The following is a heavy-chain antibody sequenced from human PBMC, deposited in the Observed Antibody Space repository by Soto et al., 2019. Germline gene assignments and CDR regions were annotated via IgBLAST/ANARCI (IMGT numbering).Heavy chain of an antibody. V-gene: IGHV3-33*01. CDR2: IWYDGSNK. CDR1: GFTFSSYG. CDR3: AREWGYSGYDYWFDP. D-gene: IGHD5-12*01. J-gene: IGHJ5*02. Sequence: QVQLVESGGGVVQPGRSLRLSCAASGFTFSSYGMHWVRQAPGKGLEWVAVIWYDGSNKYYADSVKGRFTISRDNSKNTLYLQMNSLRAEDTAVYYCAREWGYSGYDYWFDPWGQGTLVTVSS.